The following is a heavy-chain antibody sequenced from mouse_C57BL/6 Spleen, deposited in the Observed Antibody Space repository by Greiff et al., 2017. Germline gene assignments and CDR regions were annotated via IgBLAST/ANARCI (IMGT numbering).Heavy chain of an antibody. J-gene: IGHJ2*01. CDR3: ARSYYGSSPYYFDY. D-gene: IGHD1-1*01. CDR1: GYAFSSSW. CDR2: IYPGDGDT. Sequence: VQRVESGPELVKPGASVKISCKASGYAFSSSWMNWVKQRPGKGLEWIGRIYPGDGDTNYNGKFKGKATLTADKSSSTAYMQLSSLTSEDSAVYFCARSYYGSSPYYFDYWGQGTTLTVSS. V-gene: IGHV1-82*01.